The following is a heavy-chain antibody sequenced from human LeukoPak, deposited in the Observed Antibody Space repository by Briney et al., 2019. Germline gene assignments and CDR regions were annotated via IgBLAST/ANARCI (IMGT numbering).Heavy chain of an antibody. Sequence: GASVKVSCKASGYTFNKYGINWVRQAPGQGLEWMALINPSGGNIRYAQKLQGRVTMTRDTSTTTVYMELSSLRSEDTAVYYCARGGHLRYGDTQNWFDPWGQGTLVTVSS. V-gene: IGHV1-46*02. D-gene: IGHD4-17*01. CDR2: INPSGGNI. CDR1: GYTFNKYG. CDR3: ARGGHLRYGDTQNWFDP. J-gene: IGHJ5*02.